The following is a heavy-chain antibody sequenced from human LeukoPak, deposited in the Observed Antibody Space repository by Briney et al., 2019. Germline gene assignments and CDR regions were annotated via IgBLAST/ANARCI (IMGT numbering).Heavy chain of an antibody. CDR3: AKDLNYCASGNPLID. CDR2: ISSRGGST. J-gene: IGHJ4*02. Sequence: GGLRLSCAASGFTFSSYWMSWVRQAPGRGLAWVSTISSRGGSTYYADSVKGRFTISRDNSKNTLYLQMNSLRAEDTAVYYCAKDLNYCASGNPLIDWGQGTLVTVSS. V-gene: IGHV3-23*01. D-gene: IGHD3-10*01. CDR1: GFTFSSYW.